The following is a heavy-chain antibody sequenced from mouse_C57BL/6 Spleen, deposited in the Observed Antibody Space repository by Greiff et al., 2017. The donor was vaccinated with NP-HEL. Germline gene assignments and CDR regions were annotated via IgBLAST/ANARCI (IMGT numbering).Heavy chain of an antibody. Sequence: QVQLQQSGAELVMPGASVKLSCKASGYTFTSYWMHWVKQMPGQGLEWIGEIDPSDSYTNYNQKFKGKSTLTVDKSSSTAYMQLSSLTSEDSAVYYCARGLRQDFDVWGTGTTVTVSS. CDR2: IDPSDSYT. CDR3: ARGLRQDFDV. J-gene: IGHJ1*03. CDR1: GYTFTSYW. D-gene: IGHD2-4*01. V-gene: IGHV1-69*01.